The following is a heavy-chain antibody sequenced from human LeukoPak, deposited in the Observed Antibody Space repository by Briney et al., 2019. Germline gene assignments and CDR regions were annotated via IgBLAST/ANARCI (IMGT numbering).Heavy chain of an antibody. V-gene: IGHV4-59*01. D-gene: IGHD4-17*01. Sequence: SETLSLTCTVSGGSISSYYWSWIQQPPGKGLEWIGYIYYSGSANYNPSLKSRVTISVDTSKNQFSLKLSSVTAADTAVYYCARSHYGDYGDYWGQGTLVTVAS. CDR1: GGSISSYY. J-gene: IGHJ4*02. CDR2: IYYSGSA. CDR3: ARSHYGDYGDY.